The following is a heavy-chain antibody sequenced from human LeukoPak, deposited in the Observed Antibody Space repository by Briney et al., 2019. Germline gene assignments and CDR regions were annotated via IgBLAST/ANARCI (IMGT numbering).Heavy chain of an antibody. J-gene: IGHJ6*03. CDR2: ISSSSSSI. V-gene: IGHV3-48*04. CDR1: GFTFSSYS. D-gene: IGHD3-10*01. CDR3: VRDPLGFRGALLYMDV. Sequence: GGSLRLSCAASGFTFSSYSMNWVRQAPGKGLEWVSYISSSSSSIYYADSVKGRFTISRDNAKNSLYLQKNSLRAEDTAVYYCVRDPLGFRGALLYMDVWGKGTTVTVSS.